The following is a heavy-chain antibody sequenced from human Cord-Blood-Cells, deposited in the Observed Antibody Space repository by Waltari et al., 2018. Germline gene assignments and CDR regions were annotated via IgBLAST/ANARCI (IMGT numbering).Heavy chain of an antibody. CDR3: AREVRIRGPAAGTPRYYYYYMDV. V-gene: IGHV3-48*03. CDR2: ISSSGSTI. J-gene: IGHJ6*03. CDR1: GFTFSSYE. Sequence: EVQLVESGGGLVQPGGSLRLSCAASGFTFSSYEMNWVRQAPGKGLAWVSYISSSGSTIYYADSVKGRFTISRDNAKNSLYLQMNSLRAEDTAVYYCAREVRIRGPAAGTPRYYYYYMDVWGKGTTVTVSS. D-gene: IGHD6-13*01.